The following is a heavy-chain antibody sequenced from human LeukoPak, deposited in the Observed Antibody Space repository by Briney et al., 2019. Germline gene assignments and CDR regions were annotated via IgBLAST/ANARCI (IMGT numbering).Heavy chain of an antibody. CDR2: IQSNSGVT. CDR3: ARDGSSWSLDY. Sequence: ASVKVSCKASGYTFTAYYIHWVRQAPGQGPEWMGCIQSNSGVTNYAQKFEGRVTMTTDTSISTVYMDLRRLRSDATAVYYCARDGSSWSLDYWGLGTLVTVSS. CDR1: GYTFTAYY. J-gene: IGHJ4*02. D-gene: IGHD6-13*01. V-gene: IGHV1-2*02.